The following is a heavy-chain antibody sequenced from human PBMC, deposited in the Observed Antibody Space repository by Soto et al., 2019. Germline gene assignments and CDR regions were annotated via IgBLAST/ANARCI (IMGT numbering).Heavy chain of an antibody. CDR1: GGFISSSNW. J-gene: IGHJ4*02. CDR2: IYHSGST. Sequence: SETLSLTWAVSGGFISSSNWWSWVRQPPGKGLEWIGEIYHSGSTNYNPSLKSRVTISVDKSKNQFSLKLSSVTAADTAVYYCARAAIGGSSWPFDYWGQGTLVTVS. CDR3: ARAAIGGSSWPFDY. V-gene: IGHV4-4*02. D-gene: IGHD6-13*01.